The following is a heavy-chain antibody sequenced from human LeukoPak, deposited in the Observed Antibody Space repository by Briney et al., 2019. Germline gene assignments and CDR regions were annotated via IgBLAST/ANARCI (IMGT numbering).Heavy chain of an antibody. J-gene: IGHJ4*02. CDR3: ARNGDIVLMVYGAWSY. CDR2: IYHSGST. D-gene: IGHD2-8*01. CDR1: GYSISSGYY. Sequence: PSETLSLTCAVSGYSISSGYYWGWIRQPPGKGLEWIGRIYHSGSTYYNPSLKSRVTISVDTSKNQFSLKLSSVTAADTAVYYCARNGDIVLMVYGAWSYWGQGTLVTVSS. V-gene: IGHV4-38-2*01.